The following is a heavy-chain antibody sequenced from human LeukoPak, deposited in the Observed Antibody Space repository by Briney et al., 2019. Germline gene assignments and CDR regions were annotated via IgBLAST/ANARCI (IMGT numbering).Heavy chain of an antibody. V-gene: IGHV1-18*01. Sequence: ASVKVSCKASGYTFTSYGISWVRQAPGQGLEWMGWISAYNGNTNYAQKLQGRVTMTTDTSTSTAYMELRSLRSDDTAVYYCARASRFGGVEQATHDYWGQGTLVTVSS. CDR2: ISAYNGNT. D-gene: IGHD1/OR15-1a*01. CDR1: GYTFTSYG. CDR3: ARASRFGGVEQATHDY. J-gene: IGHJ4*02.